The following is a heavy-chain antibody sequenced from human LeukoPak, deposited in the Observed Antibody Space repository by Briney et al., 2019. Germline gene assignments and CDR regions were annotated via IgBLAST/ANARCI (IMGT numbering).Heavy chain of an antibody. V-gene: IGHV3-21*01. Sequence: PGGSLRLSCAASGFTFSSYSMNWVRQAPGKGLEWVSSISSSSSYIYYADSVKGRFTISGDNAKNSLYLQMNSLRVEDTAVYYCARAAAAVGDYWGQGTLVTVSS. CDR1: GFTFSSYS. CDR3: ARAAAAVGDY. CDR2: ISSSSSYI. D-gene: IGHD6-13*01. J-gene: IGHJ4*02.